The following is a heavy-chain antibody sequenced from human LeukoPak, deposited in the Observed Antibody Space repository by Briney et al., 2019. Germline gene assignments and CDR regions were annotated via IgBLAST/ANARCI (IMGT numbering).Heavy chain of an antibody. Sequence: GGSLRLSCAASGFTFSSYGMHWVRQAPGKGLEWVAFIRYDGSNKYYADSVKGRFTISRDNSKNTLYLQMNSLRAEDTAVYYCAKSVPYYDILTGYYRHDAFDIWGQGTMVTVSS. CDR3: AKSVPYYDILTGYYRHDAFDI. CDR2: IRYDGSNK. J-gene: IGHJ3*02. D-gene: IGHD3-9*01. V-gene: IGHV3-30*02. CDR1: GFTFSSYG.